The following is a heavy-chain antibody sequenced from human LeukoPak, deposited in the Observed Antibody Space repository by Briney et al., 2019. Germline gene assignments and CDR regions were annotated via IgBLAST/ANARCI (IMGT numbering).Heavy chain of an antibody. V-gene: IGHV4-61*02. CDR2: IYTSGST. CDR1: GGSISSGSYY. CDR3: ARQPPNYFDY. Sequence: SETLSLTCAVSGGSISSGSYYWSWIRQPAGKGLEWIGRIYTSGSTNYNPSLKSRVTISVDTSKNQFSLKLSSVTAADTAVYYCARQPPNYFDYWGQGTLVTVSS. J-gene: IGHJ4*02.